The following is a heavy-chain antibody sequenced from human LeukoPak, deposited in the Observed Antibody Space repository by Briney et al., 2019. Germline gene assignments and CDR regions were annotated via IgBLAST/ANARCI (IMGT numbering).Heavy chain of an antibody. CDR1: GFSFSSYA. V-gene: IGHV3-30-3*01. D-gene: IGHD2-2*01. CDR3: ARESTSGWFDF. Sequence: GGSLRLSCAASGFSFSSYAMSWLRQAPGKGLEWATCMSYDGTNRFSADSVKGRFTISRDSSKNTVYLQMDSLRVEDTGLYYCARESTSGWFDFWGQGTPVTVSS. CDR2: MSYDGTNR. J-gene: IGHJ5*01.